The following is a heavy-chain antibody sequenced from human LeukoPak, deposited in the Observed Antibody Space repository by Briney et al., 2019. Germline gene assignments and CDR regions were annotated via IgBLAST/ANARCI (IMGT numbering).Heavy chain of an antibody. J-gene: IGHJ6*02. CDR3: ARDLLRASRAQWLGRYGMDV. Sequence: GASVTVFCKASGYTFTGYYMHWVRQAPGQGLEWMGWINPNSGGTNYAQKFQGRVTMTRDTSISTAYMELSRLRSDDTAVYYCARDLLRASRAQWLGRYGMDVWGQGTTVTVSS. CDR1: GYTFTGYY. D-gene: IGHD6-19*01. CDR2: INPNSGGT. V-gene: IGHV1-2*02.